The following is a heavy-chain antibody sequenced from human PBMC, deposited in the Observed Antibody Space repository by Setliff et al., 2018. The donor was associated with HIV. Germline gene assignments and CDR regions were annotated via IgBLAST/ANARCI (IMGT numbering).Heavy chain of an antibody. CDR3: ARHRRWSSSRPEPFDY. CDR1: GGSISSSNYY. V-gene: IGHV4-39*01. J-gene: IGHJ4*02. Sequence: KPSETLSLTCTVSGGSISSSNYYWGWIRQPPGKGLEWIGSIYYSGSTYYSPSLRSRVTISVDTSKNQFSLKLSSVTAADTAVYYCARHRRWSSSRPEPFDYWGQGTLVTAPQ. D-gene: IGHD6-13*01. CDR2: IYYSGST.